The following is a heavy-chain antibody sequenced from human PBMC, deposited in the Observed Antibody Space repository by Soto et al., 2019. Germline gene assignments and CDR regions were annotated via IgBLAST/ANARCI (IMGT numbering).Heavy chain of an antibody. J-gene: IGHJ6*02. D-gene: IGHD1-1*01. CDR1: GFTFSSYW. Sequence: VGSLRLSCAASGFTFSSYWMHWVRQSPGKGLVWVSRINSDGSSTSYADSVKGRFTISRDNAKNTLYLQMNSLRAEDTAVYYCARRRTTNYYYGMEVWGQGTTVTVSS. V-gene: IGHV3-74*01. CDR2: INSDGSST. CDR3: ARRRTTNYYYGMEV.